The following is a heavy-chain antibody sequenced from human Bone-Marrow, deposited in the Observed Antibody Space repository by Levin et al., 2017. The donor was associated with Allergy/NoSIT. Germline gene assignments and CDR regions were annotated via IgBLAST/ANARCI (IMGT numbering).Heavy chain of an antibody. Sequence: SVKVSCKASGGVFNTYVVSWVRQAPGQGLEWMGGIIPVSGTTDYGQKFQDRVTITADESTTTVYMELRSLRSDDTGMYYCARQIKYSSDWSETDFWGQGTRVTVSS. V-gene: IGHV1-69*13. CDR1: GGVFNTYV. D-gene: IGHD6-19*01. CDR2: IIPVSGTT. CDR3: ARQIKYSSDWSETDF. J-gene: IGHJ4*02.